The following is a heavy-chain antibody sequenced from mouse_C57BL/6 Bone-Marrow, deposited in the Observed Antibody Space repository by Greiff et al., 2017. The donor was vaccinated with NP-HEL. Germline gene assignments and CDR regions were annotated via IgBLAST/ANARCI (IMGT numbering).Heavy chain of an antibody. D-gene: IGHD1-1*01. Sequence: EVKVEESGPGLVKPSQSLSLTCSVTGYSIISGYYWYWIRQFPGNKLAWMAYISYDGSNNYNPSLKNRISITRDISKNQVFLKLTSVTTEDTATFYCAREGGYYGIPVAYWGQGTLVTVSA. CDR1: GYSIISGYY. J-gene: IGHJ3*01. V-gene: IGHV3-6*01. CDR3: AREGGYYGIPVAY. CDR2: ISYDGSN.